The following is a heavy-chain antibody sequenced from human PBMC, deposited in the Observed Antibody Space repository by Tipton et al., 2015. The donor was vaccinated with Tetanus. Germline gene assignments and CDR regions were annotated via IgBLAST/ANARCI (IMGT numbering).Heavy chain of an antibody. CDR3: ARGVGRITMNP. CDR2: IYQNGDA. V-gene: IGHV4-59*12. CDR1: GGSISSFY. Sequence: TLSLTCTVSGGSISSFYWYWIRQPPGKGLECIAYIYQNGDANYNPSLQSRVTISVDTSKNQFSLNMSSVTAADTAVYYCARGVGRITMNPWGQGTLVTVSS. D-gene: IGHD3-22*01. J-gene: IGHJ5*02.